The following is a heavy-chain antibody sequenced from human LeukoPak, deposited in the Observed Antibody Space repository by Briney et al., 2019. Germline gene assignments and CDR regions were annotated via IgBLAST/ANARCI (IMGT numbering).Heavy chain of an antibody. CDR2: ISYDGSNK. D-gene: IGHD6-6*01. Sequence: GRSLRLSCAASGFTFSSYGMHWVRQAPGKGLEWVAVISYDGSNKYYADSVKGRFTISRDNSKNTLYLQMNSLRAEDTAVYYCAKLGGKEQLVHYGVDVWGQGTTVTVSS. CDR3: AKLGGKEQLVHYGVDV. V-gene: IGHV3-30*18. J-gene: IGHJ6*02. CDR1: GFTFSSYG.